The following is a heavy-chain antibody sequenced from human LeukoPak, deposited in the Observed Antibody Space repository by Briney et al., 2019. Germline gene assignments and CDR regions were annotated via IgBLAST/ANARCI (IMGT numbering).Heavy chain of an antibody. CDR1: GFTFSSFG. V-gene: IGHV3-48*04. CDR2: ISSSGSTI. J-gene: IGHJ6*04. Sequence: GGSLRLSCAASGFTFSSFGMNWVRQAPGKGLEWVSYISSSGSTIYYADSVKGRFTISRDNARNSLYLQMNSLRAEDTAVYYCAELGITMIGGVWGKGTTVTISS. CDR3: AELGITMIGGV. D-gene: IGHD3-10*02.